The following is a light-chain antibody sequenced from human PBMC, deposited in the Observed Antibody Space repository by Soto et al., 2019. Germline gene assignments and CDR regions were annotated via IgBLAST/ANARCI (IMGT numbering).Light chain of an antibody. V-gene: IGLV2-14*03. Sequence: QSVLTQLASVSGSPGQSITISCSGISSDIGSYDHVAWYQQFPGKSPKLIIYAVSDRPSGVSDRFSGSKSGISASLTISGLQTEDEADYYCISYTDRQSYLFGTGTKVTVL. CDR1: SSDIGSYDH. CDR3: ISYTDRQSYL. J-gene: IGLJ1*01. CDR2: AVS.